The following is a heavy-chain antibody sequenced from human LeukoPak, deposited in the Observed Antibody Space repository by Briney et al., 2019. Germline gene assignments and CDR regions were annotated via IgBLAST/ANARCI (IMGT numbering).Heavy chain of an antibody. D-gene: IGHD6-13*01. CDR3: ARDSKQQLVQVSHYYYGMDV. J-gene: IGHJ6*02. V-gene: IGHV4-4*02. Sequence: SGTLSLTCAVSGGSISSSNWWSWVRQPPGKGLEWIGEIYHSGSTNYNPSLKSRVTISVDKSKNQFSLKLSSVTAADTAVYYCARDSKQQLVQVSHYYYGMDVWGQGTTVTVSS. CDR1: GGSISSSNW. CDR2: IYHSGST.